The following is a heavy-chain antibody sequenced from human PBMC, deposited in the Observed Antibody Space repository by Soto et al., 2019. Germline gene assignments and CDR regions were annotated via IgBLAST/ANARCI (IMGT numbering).Heavy chain of an antibody. CDR1: AYSFTTYH. Sequence: QVQLVQFGAEVKKPGDSVTVSCKASAYSFTTYHIHWVRQAPGQGLEWMGLINPDAGATNYAQRFQGRLRLTRDTSTRTVYMELRSLRFDDTAVYYCARGDIVLVPASEGNWFDPWGQGTLVTVSS. CDR2: INPDAGAT. D-gene: IGHD2-2*01. J-gene: IGHJ5*02. CDR3: ARGDIVLVPASEGNWFDP. V-gene: IGHV1-46*01.